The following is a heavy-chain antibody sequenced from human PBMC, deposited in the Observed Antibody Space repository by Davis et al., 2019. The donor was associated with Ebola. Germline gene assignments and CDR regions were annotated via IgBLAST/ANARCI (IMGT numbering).Heavy chain of an antibody. J-gene: IGHJ4*02. V-gene: IGHV3-73*01. D-gene: IGHD2-15*01. Sequence: GGSLRPSCPASGFTFSGFAMHWVRQASGKGLEWVGCIRSKANSYATAYAASVKGRFTISRDDSKNTAYLQMDSLKTEDTAVYYCTRRPSGSSEIDYWGQGTLVTVSS. CDR3: TRRPSGSSEIDY. CDR2: IRSKANSYAT. CDR1: GFTFSGFA.